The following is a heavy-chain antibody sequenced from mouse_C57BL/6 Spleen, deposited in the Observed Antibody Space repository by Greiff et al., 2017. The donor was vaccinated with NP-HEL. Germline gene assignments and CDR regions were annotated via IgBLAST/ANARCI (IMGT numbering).Heavy chain of an antibody. J-gene: IGHJ4*01. CDR2: INPSSGYT. Sequence: QVQLQQSGAELAKPGASVKLSCKASGYTFTSYWMHWVKQRPGQGLEWIGYINPSSGYTKYNQKFKDKATLTADKSSSTAYMQLCSLTYEDSAFYYCARCREAYDGDYYAMDYWGQGTSVTVSS. D-gene: IGHD2-12*01. V-gene: IGHV1-7*01. CDR1: GYTFTSYW. CDR3: ARCREAYDGDYYAMDY.